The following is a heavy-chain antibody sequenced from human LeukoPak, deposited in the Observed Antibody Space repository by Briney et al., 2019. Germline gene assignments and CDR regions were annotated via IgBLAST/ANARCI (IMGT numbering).Heavy chain of an antibody. CDR1: GFTFSSYG. D-gene: IGHD6-13*01. J-gene: IGHJ4*02. CDR3: AGGPGSSWYAY. CDR2: IWYDGSNK. Sequence: GGSLRLSCAASGFTFSSYGMHWVRQAPGKGLEWVAVIWYDGSNKYYAASVKGRFTISRDNSKNTLYLQMNSLRAEDTAVYYCAGGPGSSWYAYWGQGTLVTVSS. V-gene: IGHV3-33*01.